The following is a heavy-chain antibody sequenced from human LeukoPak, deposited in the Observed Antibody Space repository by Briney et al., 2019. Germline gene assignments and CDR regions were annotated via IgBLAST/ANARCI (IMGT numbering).Heavy chain of an antibody. J-gene: IGHJ4*02. D-gene: IGHD2-8*01. V-gene: IGHV4-39*01. CDR1: GDSISSSICY. Sequence: PSETLSLTCTVSGDSISSSICYWGWLRPPPGKGLEWSGSLYFRVGTYYNASLKRRLTISVDTSKHHFSLTLSSVSRAPTLVYYCAKQTGSGLFMLPGGQGTLVTVSS. CDR3: AKQTGSGLFMLP. CDR2: LYFRVGT.